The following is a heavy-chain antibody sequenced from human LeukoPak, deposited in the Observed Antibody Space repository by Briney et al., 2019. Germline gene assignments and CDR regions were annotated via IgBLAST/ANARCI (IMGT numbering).Heavy chain of an antibody. D-gene: IGHD3-10*01. CDR3: AKAANYYGSGSYYTN. CDR1: GFTFSSYV. V-gene: IGHV3-30*18. J-gene: IGHJ4*02. Sequence: GRSLRLSCAASGFTFSSYVMHWVRQAPGKGLEWVAVISYDGSNKDYADSVKGRFTISRDTSKNTLYLQMNSLRAEDTAVYYCAKAANYYGSGSYYTNWGQGTLVTVSS. CDR2: ISYDGSNK.